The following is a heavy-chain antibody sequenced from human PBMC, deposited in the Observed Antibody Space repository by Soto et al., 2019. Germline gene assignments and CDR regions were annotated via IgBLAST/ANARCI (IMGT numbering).Heavy chain of an antibody. V-gene: IGHV1-69*13. CDR2: IIPIFGTA. CDR3: ARGCGGDCYSTVYYYYGMAV. J-gene: IGHJ6*02. D-gene: IGHD2-21*02. CDR1: GGTFSSYA. Sequence: RASVQVSCKASGGTFSSYAISWVGQAAGQGLEWMGGIIPIFGTANYAQKFQGRVTITADESTSTAHMEQISLRSEDTAVYYCARGCGGDCYSTVYYYYGMAVWGQGTTVTVSS.